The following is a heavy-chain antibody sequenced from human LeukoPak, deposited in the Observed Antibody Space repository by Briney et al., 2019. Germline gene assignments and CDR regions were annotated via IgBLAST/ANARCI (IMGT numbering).Heavy chain of an antibody. J-gene: IGHJ5*02. CDR1: GGTFSRYA. D-gene: IGHD2-15*01. Sequence: SVKVSCKASGGTFSRYAISWVRQAPGQGLEGMGGIIPICGTANYAQKLQGRVTMTTDTSTRTAYMEVKGPGADGTAVYDCARVPDSVVDAPSPRRKNWFDPWGQGTLVTVSS. CDR2: IIPICGTA. V-gene: IGHV1-69*05. CDR3: ARVPDSVVDAPSPRRKNWFDP.